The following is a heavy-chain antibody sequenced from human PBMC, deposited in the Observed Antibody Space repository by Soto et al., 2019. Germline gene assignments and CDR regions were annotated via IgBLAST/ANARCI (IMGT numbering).Heavy chain of an antibody. V-gene: IGHV4-59*11. CDR3: ARDPWGDCGTDRYPLEV. Sequence: SETLCHSCTVAGGTSNSLYWRWIRQPPGKGLEWIGHIDYSGSTNYSPSFKSRVTISVDTSKNQFSLQLDSVTAADTAVYYCARDPWGDCGTDRYPLEVWGKGTTVTVSS. J-gene: IGHJ6*04. CDR2: IDYSGST. CDR1: GGTSNSLY. D-gene: IGHD2-21*02.